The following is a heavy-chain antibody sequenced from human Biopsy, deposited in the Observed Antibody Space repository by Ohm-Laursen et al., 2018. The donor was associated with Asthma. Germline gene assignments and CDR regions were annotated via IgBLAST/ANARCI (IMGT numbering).Heavy chain of an antibody. CDR2: INAGNGNT. CDR3: ARTYYDFLTGQVNDALDM. D-gene: IGHD3-9*01. CDR1: GYTFINYA. Sequence: ATVKISCKASGYTFINYAIHWVRQAPGQRLEWMGWINAGNGNTKYSEKFQGRVTITRDTSASTAYMDLSSLRSEDTAVYYCARTYYDFLTGQVNDALDMWGQGTVVTVSS. J-gene: IGHJ3*02. V-gene: IGHV1-3*01.